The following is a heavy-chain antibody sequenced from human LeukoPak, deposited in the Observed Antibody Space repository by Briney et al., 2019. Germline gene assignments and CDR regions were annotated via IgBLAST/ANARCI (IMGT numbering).Heavy chain of an antibody. V-gene: IGHV3-23*01. CDR1: GFTFSNYA. CDR3: AKDVRVGGGGMDV. CDR2: ISGSGVNT. D-gene: IGHD1-26*01. J-gene: IGHJ6*02. Sequence: GGSLRLSCAASGFTFSNYAMNWVRQAPGKGLEWVSLISGSGVNTYYADSVKGRFTVSRDTSKNTVSLQMNSLRGEDTAVYYCAKDVRVGGGGMDVWGQGTPVTVSS.